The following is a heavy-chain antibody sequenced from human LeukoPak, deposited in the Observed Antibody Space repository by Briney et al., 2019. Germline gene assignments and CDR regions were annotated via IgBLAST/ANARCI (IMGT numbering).Heavy chain of an antibody. D-gene: IGHD6-19*01. CDR1: GGSISSGSYY. V-gene: IGHV4-61*02. CDR3: ARGYSSGWYGGTSNNWFDP. CDR2: IYTSGST. J-gene: IGHJ5*02. Sequence: SETLSLTCTVSGGSISSGSYYWSWIRQPAGKGLEWIGRIYTSGSTNYNPSLKSRVTISVDTSKNQFSLKLSSVTAADTAVYYCARGYSSGWYGGTSNNWFDPWGQGTLSPSPQ.